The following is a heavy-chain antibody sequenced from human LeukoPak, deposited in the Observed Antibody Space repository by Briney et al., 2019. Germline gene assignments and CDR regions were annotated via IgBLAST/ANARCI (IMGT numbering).Heavy chain of an antibody. CDR1: GYTFTSYD. V-gene: IGHV1-8*01. CDR3: ARNRYTVTTSDY. J-gene: IGHJ4*02. Sequence: GASVKVSCKASGYTFTSYDINWVRQATGQGLEWMGWMNPNSGNTGYAQKLQGRVTMTTDTSTSTAYMELRSLRSDDTAVYYCARNRYTVTTSDYWGQGTLVTVSS. D-gene: IGHD4-4*01. CDR2: MNPNSGNT.